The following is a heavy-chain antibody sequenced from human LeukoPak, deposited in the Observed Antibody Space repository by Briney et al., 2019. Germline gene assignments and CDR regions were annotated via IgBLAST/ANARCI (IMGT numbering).Heavy chain of an antibody. CDR3: ARQYYDFWSGYYTFDY. Sequence: AGGSLRLSCAASGFTFSDYYMSWIRQAPGKGLEWVSYISSSGSTIHYADSVKGRFTISRDNAKNSLYLQMNSLRAEDTAVYYCARQYYDFWSGYYTFDYWGQGTLVTVSS. CDR1: GFTFSDYY. CDR2: ISSSGSTI. J-gene: IGHJ4*02. V-gene: IGHV3-11*04. D-gene: IGHD3-3*01.